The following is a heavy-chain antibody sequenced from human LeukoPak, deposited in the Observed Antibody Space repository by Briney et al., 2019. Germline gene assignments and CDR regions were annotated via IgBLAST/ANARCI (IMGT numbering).Heavy chain of an antibody. CDR2: ISAYNGNT. CDR1: GYTFTSYG. J-gene: IGHJ4*02. Sequence: ASVKVSCKASGYTFTSYGISWVRQAPGQGLEWMGWISAYNGNTNYAQKLQGRVTMTTDTSTSTAYMELRSLRSDDTAVYYCASDFRVEESLKRVKSITIFGVVILGYWGQGTLVTVSS. CDR3: ASDFRVEESLKRVKSITIFGVVILGY. D-gene: IGHD3-3*01. V-gene: IGHV1-18*01.